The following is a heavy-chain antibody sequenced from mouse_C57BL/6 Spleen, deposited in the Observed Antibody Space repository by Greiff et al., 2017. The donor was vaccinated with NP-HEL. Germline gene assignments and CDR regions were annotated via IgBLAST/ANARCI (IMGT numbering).Heavy chain of an antibody. J-gene: IGHJ4*01. CDR3: ARGAPYYYGSSYAMDY. V-gene: IGHV1-64*01. CDR1: GYTFTSYW. CDR2: IHPNSGST. Sequence: VQLQQPGAELVKPGASVKLSCKASGYTFTSYWMHWVKQRPGQGLEWIGMIHPNSGSTNYNEKFKSKATLTVDKSSSTAYMQLSSLTSEDSAVYYCARGAPYYYGSSYAMDYWGQGTSVTVSS. D-gene: IGHD1-1*01.